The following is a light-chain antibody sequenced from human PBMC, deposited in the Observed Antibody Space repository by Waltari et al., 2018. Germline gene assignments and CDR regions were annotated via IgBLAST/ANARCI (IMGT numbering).Light chain of an antibody. CDR2: AAS. J-gene: IGKJ1*01. CDR3: LQYHNYPQT. Sequence: DIQMTQSPSSLSASVGDRVTITCRASQDIGSHLAWFQQKPVKAPKSLIYAASALYSGVPSKFGGSGSGTHFTLTISSLQPDDFATYYCLQYHNYPQTFGLGTRV. V-gene: IGKV1-16*02. CDR1: QDIGSH.